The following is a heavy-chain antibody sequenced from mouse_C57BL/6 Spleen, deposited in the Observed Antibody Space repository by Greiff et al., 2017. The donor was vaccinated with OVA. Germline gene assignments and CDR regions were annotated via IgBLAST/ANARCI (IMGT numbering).Heavy chain of an antibody. D-gene: IGHD1-1*01. V-gene: IGHV1-26*01. CDR1: GYTFTDYY. CDR2: INPNNGGT. J-gene: IGHJ1*03. CDR3: ARSGGSTYFDV. Sequence: VQLQQSGPELVKPGASVKISCKASGYTFTDYYMNWVKQSHGKSLEWIGDINPNNGGTSYNQKFKGKATLTVDKSSSTAYMELRSLTSEDSAVYYCARSGGSTYFDVWGTGTTVTVSS.